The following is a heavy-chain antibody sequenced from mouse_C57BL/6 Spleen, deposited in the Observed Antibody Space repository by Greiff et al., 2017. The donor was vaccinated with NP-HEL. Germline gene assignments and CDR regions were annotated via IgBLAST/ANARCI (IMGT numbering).Heavy chain of an antibody. Sequence: DVKLVESEGGLVQPGSSMKLSCTASGFTFSDYYMAWVRQVPEKGLEWVANINYDGSSTYYLDSLKSRFIISRDNAKNILYLQMSSLKSEDTATYYCARATTVEEGYFDVWGTGTTVTVSS. D-gene: IGHD1-1*01. J-gene: IGHJ1*03. CDR3: ARATTVEEGYFDV. CDR2: INYDGSST. V-gene: IGHV5-16*01. CDR1: GFTFSDYY.